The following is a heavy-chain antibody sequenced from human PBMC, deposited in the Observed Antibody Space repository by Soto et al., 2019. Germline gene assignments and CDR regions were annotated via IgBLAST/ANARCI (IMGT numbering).Heavy chain of an antibody. J-gene: IGHJ4*02. Sequence: EVQLLESGGGLVQPGGSLRLSCAASGFTFSSYGMSWVRQAPGKGLDWVSSISGSGGSTYYADSVKGRFTISRDNSKNTLYLQMSSLRAEDTAVYYCANRNDYGSGSYFPFDHWGQGTLVTVSS. CDR1: GFTFSSYG. D-gene: IGHD3-10*01. CDR2: ISGSGGST. CDR3: ANRNDYGSGSYFPFDH. V-gene: IGHV3-23*01.